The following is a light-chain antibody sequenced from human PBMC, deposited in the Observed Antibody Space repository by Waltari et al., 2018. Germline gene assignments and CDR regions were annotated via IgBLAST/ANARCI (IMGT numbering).Light chain of an antibody. V-gene: IGKV1-27*01. CDR2: GAS. J-gene: IGKJ1*01. Sequence: DIQMTQSPSSLSASVGDRVTLTCRASQGISNFLAWYQQKPGKVPKLLIYGASTLQSGVPSRFSGSGSGTDFTLTISSLQPEDVATCYCQKYNSAPWTFGQGTKVEIK. CDR3: QKYNSAPWT. CDR1: QGISNF.